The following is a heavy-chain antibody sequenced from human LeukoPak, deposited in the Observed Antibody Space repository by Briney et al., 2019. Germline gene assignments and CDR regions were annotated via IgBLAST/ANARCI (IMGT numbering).Heavy chain of an antibody. CDR2: IYYSGST. D-gene: IGHD3-10*01. CDR1: GGSISNYY. V-gene: IGHV4-59*12. CDR3: ARSKLLWFGELLDY. J-gene: IGHJ4*02. Sequence: SETLSLTCTVSGGSISNYYWSWIRQPPGKGLEWIGYIYYSGSTNYNPSLKSRVTISVDSSKNQFSLKLSSVTAADTAVYYCARSKLLWFGELLDYWGQGTLVTVSS.